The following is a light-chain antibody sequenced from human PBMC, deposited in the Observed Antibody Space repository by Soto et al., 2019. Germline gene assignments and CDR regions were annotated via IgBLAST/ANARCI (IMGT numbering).Light chain of an antibody. CDR1: QSISSH. CDR2: GGS. J-gene: IGKJ2*01. V-gene: IGKV1-39*01. Sequence: DIQMTQSPSSLSASVGDRVTITCRSSQSISSHLNWYQQKPGKAPKLLIYGGSSLESGVPSRFSGSGSGTGVSLTISSLQPDDFATYYCQQSYTIPYIFGQGTKLEIK. CDR3: QQSYTIPYI.